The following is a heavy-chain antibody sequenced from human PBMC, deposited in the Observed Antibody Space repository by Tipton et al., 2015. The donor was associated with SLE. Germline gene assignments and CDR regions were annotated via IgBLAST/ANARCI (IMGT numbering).Heavy chain of an antibody. D-gene: IGHD3-3*01. V-gene: IGHV3-74*02. CDR1: GYTFTSYW. Sequence: QLVQSGAEVRKPGESLKISCKGSGYTFTSYWIGWVRQMPGKGLVWVSRINSDGSSTSYADSVKGRFTISRDNAKNTLYLQMNSLRAEDTAVYYCARAQGYYDFWSGYLVDYWGQGTLVTVSS. CDR2: INSDGSST. CDR3: ARAQGYYDFWSGYLVDY. J-gene: IGHJ4*02.